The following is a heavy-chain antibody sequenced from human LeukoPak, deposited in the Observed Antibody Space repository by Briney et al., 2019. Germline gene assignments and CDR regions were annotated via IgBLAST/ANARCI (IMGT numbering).Heavy chain of an antibody. CDR3: VRGAGYYYDRSGYLADP. Sequence: PGGSLRLSCAASGFTFNNYAMTWVRQAPGKGLEWVSVVSGSGDNTNYADSVKGRFTISRDNSKNTLYLQMNSLRAEDTAVYYCVRGAGYYYDRSGYLADPWGQGTLVTVSS. D-gene: IGHD3-22*01. CDR1: GFTFNNYA. V-gene: IGHV3-23*01. J-gene: IGHJ5*02. CDR2: VSGSGDNT.